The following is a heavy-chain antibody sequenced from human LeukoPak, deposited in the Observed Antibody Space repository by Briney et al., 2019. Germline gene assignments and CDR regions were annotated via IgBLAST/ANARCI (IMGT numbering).Heavy chain of an antibody. Sequence: ASVTVSCKASGYTFTSYYMHWVRQAPGQGLEWMGIINPSGGSTSYAQKFQGRVTMNRDTSTSTVYMELSSLRSEDTAVYYCARERGKLRYFDWPHYYYGMDVWGKGTTVTVSS. CDR3: ARERGKLRYFDWPHYYYGMDV. CDR2: INPSGGST. D-gene: IGHD3-9*01. V-gene: IGHV1-46*01. J-gene: IGHJ6*04. CDR1: GYTFTSYY.